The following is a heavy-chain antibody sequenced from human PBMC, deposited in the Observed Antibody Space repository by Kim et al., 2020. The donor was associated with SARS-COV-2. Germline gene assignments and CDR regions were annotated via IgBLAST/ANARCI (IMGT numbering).Heavy chain of an antibody. V-gene: IGHV3-21*01. J-gene: IGHJ4*02. CDR3: ARGPFDSSSWYFDY. D-gene: IGHD6-13*01. Sequence: ADSVKGRFTISRDNAKNSLYLQMNSLRAEDTAVYYCARGPFDSSSWYFDYWGQGTLVTVSS.